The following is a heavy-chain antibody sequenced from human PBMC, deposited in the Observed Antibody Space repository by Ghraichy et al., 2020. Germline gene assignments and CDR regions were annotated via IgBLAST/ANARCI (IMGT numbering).Heavy chain of an antibody. V-gene: IGHV3-23*01. CDR2: ISAGGGDT. CDR3: LKGCNSTSGPRL. J-gene: IGHJ4*02. Sequence: GGSLRLSCAASGFTFSSYAMSWVRQAPGEGLEWVSSISAGGGDTYYADSVKGRFTISRDNSKNTLYLQMNSLRAEDTAVYYCLKGCNSTSGPRLWGQGTLVTGSS. D-gene: IGHD2-2*01. CDR1: GFTFSSYA.